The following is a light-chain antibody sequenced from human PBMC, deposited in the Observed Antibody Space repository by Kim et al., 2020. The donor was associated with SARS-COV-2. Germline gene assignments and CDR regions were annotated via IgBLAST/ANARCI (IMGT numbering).Light chain of an antibody. CDR2: GAS. Sequence: LSPGERATLSCRASQSVSSSYLAWYQQKPGQAPRLLIYGASSRATGIPYRFSGSGSGTDFTLTINRLEPEDSAVYYCQLYDTSRMFGQGTKVDIK. V-gene: IGKV3-20*01. CDR1: QSVSSSY. CDR3: QLYDTSRM. J-gene: IGKJ1*01.